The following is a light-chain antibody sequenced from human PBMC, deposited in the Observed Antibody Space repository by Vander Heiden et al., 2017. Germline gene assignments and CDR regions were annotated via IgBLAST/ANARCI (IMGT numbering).Light chain of an antibody. Sequence: DIQRTQSPSTLSASVGDRVTITCRASQSVSSWLAWYQQKPGKAPKLLIYKASSLASGVPSRFSGSGSGTEFTLTISSLQPDDFATYYCQQDNSYSWTFGQGTKVEIK. CDR2: KAS. CDR3: QQDNSYSWT. CDR1: QSVSSW. J-gene: IGKJ1*01. V-gene: IGKV1-5*03.